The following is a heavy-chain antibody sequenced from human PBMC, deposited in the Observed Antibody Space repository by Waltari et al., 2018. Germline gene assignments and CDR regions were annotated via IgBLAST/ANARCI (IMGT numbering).Heavy chain of an antibody. V-gene: IGHV3-30*02. CDR1: GFTFRDYG. Sequence: QVHMEASGGGVVHPGGSLRLSCGASGFTFRDYGMHRVRQSPGKGLEWVAYIRFDGSDKYSGDSVKGRFTLYRDNTNNILYLRMKNLRSEDTAIYYCAKDVYGPGLSYGAHIDHWGQGTLVTVSS. J-gene: IGHJ4*02. CDR2: IRFDGSDK. D-gene: IGHD3-10*01. CDR3: AKDVYGPGLSYGAHIDH.